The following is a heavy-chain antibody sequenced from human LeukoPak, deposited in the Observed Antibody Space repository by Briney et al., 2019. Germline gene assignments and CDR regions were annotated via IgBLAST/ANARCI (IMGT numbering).Heavy chain of an antibody. CDR3: AKDWAGSDRRYYFDY. J-gene: IGHJ4*02. D-gene: IGHD3-22*01. V-gene: IGHV3-23*01. Sequence: PGGSLRLSCAASAFTFNNYAMSWVRQAPGKGLEWVSDISGPGGSTHYADSVKGRFTISRDNSQNTLYLQMSSLRAEDTAVYYCAKDWAGSDRRYYFDYWGQGTLVTVSS. CDR1: AFTFNNYA. CDR2: ISGPGGST.